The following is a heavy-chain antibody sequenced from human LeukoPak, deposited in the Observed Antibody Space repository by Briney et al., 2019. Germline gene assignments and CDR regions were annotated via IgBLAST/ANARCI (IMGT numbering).Heavy chain of an antibody. V-gene: IGHV4-39*07. CDR1: GGSISSSSYY. D-gene: IGHD4-11*01. CDR2: IYTSGST. CDR3: AREYSNYYYYMDV. J-gene: IGHJ6*03. Sequence: PSETLSLTCTVSGGSISSSSYYWGWIRQPPGKGLEWIGSIYTSGSTNYNPSLKSRVIISVDTSKNQFSLKLSSVTAADTAVYYCAREYSNYYYYMDVWGKGTTVTVSS.